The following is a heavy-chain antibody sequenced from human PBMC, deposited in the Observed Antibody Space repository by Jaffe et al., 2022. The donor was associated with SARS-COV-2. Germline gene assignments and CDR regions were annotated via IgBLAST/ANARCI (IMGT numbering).Heavy chain of an antibody. CDR1: GGSFSGYY. J-gene: IGHJ2*01. CDR3: ARDWKEQQLPLYWYFDL. Sequence: QVQLQQWGAGLLKPSETLSLTCAVYGGSFSGYYWSWIRQPPGKGLEWIGEINHSGSTNYNPSLKSRVTISVDTSKNQFSLKLSSVTAADTAVYYCARDWKEQQLPLYWYFDLWGRGTLVTVSS. CDR2: INHSGST. V-gene: IGHV4-34*01. D-gene: IGHD6-13*01.